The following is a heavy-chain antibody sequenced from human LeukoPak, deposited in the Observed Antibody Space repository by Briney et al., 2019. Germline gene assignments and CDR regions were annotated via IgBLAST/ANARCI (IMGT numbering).Heavy chain of an antibody. CDR3: TTARRAAAVWFDP. V-gene: IGHV1-24*01. CDR1: GYTLTELS. J-gene: IGHJ5*02. Sequence: ASVKVSCKVSGYTLTELSMHWVRQAPGKGLEWMGGFDPEDGETIYAQKFQGRVTMTADTSTDTAYMELSSLRSEDTAVYYCTTARRAAAVWFDPWGQGTLVTVSS. D-gene: IGHD6-13*01. CDR2: FDPEDGET.